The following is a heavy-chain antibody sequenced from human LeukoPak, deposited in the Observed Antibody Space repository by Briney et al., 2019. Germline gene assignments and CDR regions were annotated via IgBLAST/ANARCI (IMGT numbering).Heavy chain of an antibody. CDR1: GYTFNRHG. J-gene: IGHJ5*01. V-gene: IGHV1-18*01. D-gene: IGHD3-22*01. CDR3: ARDPSNTSGFHAWFDS. Sequence: ASVKVSCKASGYTFNRHGISWVRQAPGQGLEWMGWISCYNGDTHYAENHQGRLTMTRDASTTTAYMELRSLRSGDTAVYYCARDPSNTSGFHAWFDSWGQGTLVTVSS. CDR2: ISCYNGDT.